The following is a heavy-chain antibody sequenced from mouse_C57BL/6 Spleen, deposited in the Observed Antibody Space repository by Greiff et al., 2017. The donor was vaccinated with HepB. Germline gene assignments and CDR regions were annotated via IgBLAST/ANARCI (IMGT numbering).Heavy chain of an antibody. CDR1: GYTFTSYG. CDR2: IYPRSGNT. CDR3: ASIDSSGPYYFDY. D-gene: IGHD3-2*02. V-gene: IGHV1-81*01. J-gene: IGHJ2*01. Sequence: VQLQESGAELARPGASVKLSCKASGYTFTSYGISWVKQRTGQGLEWIGEIYPRSGNTYYNEKFKGKATLTADKSSSTAYMELRSLTSEDSAVYFCASIDSSGPYYFDYWGQGTTLTVSS.